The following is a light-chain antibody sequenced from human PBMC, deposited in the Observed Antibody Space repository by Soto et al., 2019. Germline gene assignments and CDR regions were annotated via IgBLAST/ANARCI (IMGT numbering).Light chain of an antibody. J-gene: IGLJ2*01. CDR1: SSDVDDYNY. Sequence: QSALTQPPSASGSPGQSVTISCIGTSSDVDDYNYVSWYQQHPGKAPKLMIYEVNKRPSGVPDRFSGSKSGNTASLTVSGLQPEDEADYYCSSYAGSNTVVFGGGTKLTVL. CDR3: SSYAGSNTVV. CDR2: EVN. V-gene: IGLV2-8*01.